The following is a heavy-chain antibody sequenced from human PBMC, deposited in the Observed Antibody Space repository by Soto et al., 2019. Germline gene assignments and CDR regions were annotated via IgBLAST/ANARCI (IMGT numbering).Heavy chain of an antibody. Sequence: ASVKVSCKASGYTFTSYGISWVRQAPGQGLEWMGWISAYNGNTNYAQKLQGRVTMTTDTSTSTAYMELRSLRSDDTAVYYCARDHYDFWSGYTQDYYYCGMDGWGQGTMVTVSS. J-gene: IGHJ6*02. CDR3: ARDHYDFWSGYTQDYYYCGMDG. D-gene: IGHD3-3*01. V-gene: IGHV1-18*01. CDR2: ISAYNGNT. CDR1: GYTFTSYG.